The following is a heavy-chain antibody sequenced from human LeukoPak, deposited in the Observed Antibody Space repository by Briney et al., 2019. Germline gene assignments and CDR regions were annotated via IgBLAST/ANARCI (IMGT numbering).Heavy chain of an antibody. Sequence: SEPLSLTCTVSGGSISSSSYYWGWIRQPPGKGLEWIGEINHSGSTNYNPSLKSRVTISVDTSKNQFSLKLSSVTAADTAVYYCARLLFGIAAREADAFDIWGQGTMVTVSS. CDR3: ARLLFGIAAREADAFDI. D-gene: IGHD6-6*01. J-gene: IGHJ3*02. CDR1: GGSISSSSYY. CDR2: INHSGST. V-gene: IGHV4-39*07.